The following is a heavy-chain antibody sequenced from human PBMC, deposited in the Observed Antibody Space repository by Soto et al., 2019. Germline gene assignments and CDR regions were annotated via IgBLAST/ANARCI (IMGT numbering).Heavy chain of an antibody. J-gene: IGHJ4*02. D-gene: IGHD5-12*01. CDR3: ARLPRGYSGFGGGYYFVS. CDR1: GGSISSSSYY. CDR2: IYYSGST. V-gene: IGHV4-39*01. Sequence: LSLTCTVSGGSISSSSYYWAWIRQPPGKGLEWFGNIYYSGSTYYNPSLRSRVTISVDTSKNQLSLKLHSVTAADTAVYHCARLPRGYSGFGGGYYFVSWGQGLLVTVSS.